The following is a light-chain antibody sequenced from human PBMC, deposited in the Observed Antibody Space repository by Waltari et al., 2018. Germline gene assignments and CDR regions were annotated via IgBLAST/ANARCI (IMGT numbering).Light chain of an antibody. CDR3: QQRRNWPLT. CDR1: QSVGTY. CDR2: DAS. J-gene: IGKJ4*01. V-gene: IGKV3-11*01. Sequence: EIVLTQSPDLLSFSPGERATLPCRASQSVGTYLAWYQQRPGQSPRLLIYDASYRATGIPARFSGSGSETDFTLTISSLQPEDFAVYYCQQRRNWPLTFGGGTRVQI.